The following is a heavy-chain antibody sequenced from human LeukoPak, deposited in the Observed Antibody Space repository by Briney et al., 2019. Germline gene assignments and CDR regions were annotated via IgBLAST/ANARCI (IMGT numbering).Heavy chain of an antibody. CDR3: ARNYQHDNWFDP. CDR1: GGTFSCYA. J-gene: IGHJ5*02. D-gene: IGHD2-2*01. Sequence: SVKVSFKAAGGTFSCYAISWVRQAPGQGLEWMGGIIPIFGTANYAQKFQGRVTITTDESTSTAYMGLSSLRSEDTAVYYCARNYQHDNWFDPWGQGTLVTVSS. CDR2: IIPIFGTA. V-gene: IGHV1-69*05.